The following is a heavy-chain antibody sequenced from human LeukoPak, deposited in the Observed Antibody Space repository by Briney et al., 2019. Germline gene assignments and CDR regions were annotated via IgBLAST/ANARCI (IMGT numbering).Heavy chain of an antibody. CDR1: GDSVSSNSAA. Sequence: SQTPSLTCAISGDSVSSNSAAWNWIRQSPSRGLEWLGRTYYRSKWYNDYAVSVKSRITINPDTSKNQFSLQLNSVTPEDTAVYYCARAPTSGDHGELAFDIWGQGTMVTVSS. D-gene: IGHD7-27*01. CDR3: ARAPTSGDHGELAFDI. CDR2: TYYRSKWYN. J-gene: IGHJ3*02. V-gene: IGHV6-1*01.